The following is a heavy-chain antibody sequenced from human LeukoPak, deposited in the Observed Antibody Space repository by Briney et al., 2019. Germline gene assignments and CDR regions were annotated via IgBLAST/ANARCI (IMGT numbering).Heavy chain of an antibody. J-gene: IGHJ4*02. CDR3: ARVRYDSGWYDY. Sequence: GRSLRLSCAASGFTFSAYAMAWVRQAPGKGPECVSHITTGGSSTFHADSVKGRFTISRDNAKNSLYLQMNSLRGEDTAVYYCARVRYDSGWYDYWGQGALVIVSS. V-gene: IGHV3-48*04. CDR1: GFTFSAYA. D-gene: IGHD6-19*01. CDR2: ITTGGSST.